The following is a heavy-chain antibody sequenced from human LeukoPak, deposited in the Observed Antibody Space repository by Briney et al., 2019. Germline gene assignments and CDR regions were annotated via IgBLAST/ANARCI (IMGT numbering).Heavy chain of an antibody. V-gene: IGHV4-34*01. D-gene: IGHD1-14*01. CDR2: INHSGST. CDR1: GFTFSSYA. Sequence: GSLRLSCAASGFTFSSYAMSWVRQAPGKGLEWIGEINHSGSTYYNPSLKSRVTISVDTSKNQFSLKLSSVTAADTAVYYCARARGRAGSGPQPVYFDYWGQGTLVTVSS. CDR3: ARARGRAGSGPQPVYFDY. J-gene: IGHJ4*02.